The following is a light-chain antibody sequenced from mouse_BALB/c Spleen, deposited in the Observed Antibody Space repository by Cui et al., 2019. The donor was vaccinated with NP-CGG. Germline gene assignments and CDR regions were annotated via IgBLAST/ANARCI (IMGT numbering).Light chain of an antibody. CDR2: GTN. J-gene: IGLJ1*01. CDR3: ALWCSNHWV. CDR1: TGAVTTSNY. Sequence: AVLTQESALTTSPGETVTLTCRSSTGAVTTSNYANWVQEKPDHLFTGLIGGTNNRAPGVPARFSGSLIGDKAALTITGAQTEDEAIYFCALWCSNHWVCGGGTKLTVL. V-gene: IGLV1*01.